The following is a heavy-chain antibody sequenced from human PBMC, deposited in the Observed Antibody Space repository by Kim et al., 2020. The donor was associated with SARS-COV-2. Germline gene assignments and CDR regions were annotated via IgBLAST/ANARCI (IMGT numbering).Heavy chain of an antibody. CDR2: ISSSSSYI. CDR3: ARDDGDPTAYYYYYYGMDV. J-gene: IGHJ6*02. Sequence: GGSLRLSCAASGFTFSSYSMNWVRQAPGKGLEWVSSISSSSSYIYYADSVKGRFTISRDNAKNSLYLQMNSLSAEDTAVYYCARDDGDPTAYYYYYYGMDVWGQGTTVTVSS. D-gene: IGHD6-25*01. CDR1: GFTFSSYS. V-gene: IGHV3-21*01.